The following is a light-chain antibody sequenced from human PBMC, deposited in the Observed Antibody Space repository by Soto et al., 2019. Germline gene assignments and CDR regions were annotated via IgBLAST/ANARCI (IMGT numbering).Light chain of an antibody. J-gene: IGLJ1*01. V-gene: IGLV9-49*01. CDR1: SGYSNYK. Sequence: QSVLTQPPSASASLGASVTLTCNLSSGYSNYKVDWYQQRPGKGPRFVMRVGTGGIVGSKGDGIPDRFSVLGSGLNRYLTIKNIQEEDESYYHCGADHGSGSNFVYVFGTGTKLTVL. CDR3: GADHGSGSNFVYV. CDR2: VGTGGIVG.